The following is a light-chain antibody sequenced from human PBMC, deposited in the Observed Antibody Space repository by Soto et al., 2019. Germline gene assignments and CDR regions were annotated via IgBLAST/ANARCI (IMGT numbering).Light chain of an antibody. CDR3: CSYAGSRV. J-gene: IGLJ3*02. CDR1: SSDVGSYNL. Sequence: QSALTQPASVSGSPGQSITISCTGTSSDVGSYNLVSWYQQHPGKAAKLMIYEGSKRPSGVSNRFSGSKSGNTASLTISGLQAEDGGDYYCCSYAGSRVFGGGTKLTVL. CDR2: EGS. V-gene: IGLV2-23*01.